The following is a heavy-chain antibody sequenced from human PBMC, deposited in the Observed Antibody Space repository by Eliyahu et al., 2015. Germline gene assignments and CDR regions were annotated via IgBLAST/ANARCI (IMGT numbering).Heavy chain of an antibody. CDR2: IYHSGST. CDR1: GYSISSGYY. V-gene: IGHV4-38-2*02. J-gene: IGHJ4*02. CDR3: ARVLQLWILEKYYFDY. Sequence: QVQLQESGPGLVKPSETLSLTCTVSGYSISSGYYWGWIRQPPGKGLEWIGSIYHSGSTYYNPSLKSRVTISVDTSKNQFSLKLSSVTAADTAVYYCARVLQLWILEKYYFDYWGQGTLVTVSS. D-gene: IGHD5-18*01.